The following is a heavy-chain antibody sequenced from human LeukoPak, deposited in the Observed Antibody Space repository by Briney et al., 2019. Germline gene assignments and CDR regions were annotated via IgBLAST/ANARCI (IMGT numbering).Heavy chain of an antibody. D-gene: IGHD3-3*01. CDR2: IFRSGET. CDR1: GGSISSDGHN. J-gene: IGHJ4*02. Sequence: PSETLSLTCTVSGGSISSDGHNWDWIRQPPGKGLEYIGSIFRSGETCYTPSLNSRVTISVDRSKNQFSLKLTSVTAADTAVYYCTRRPKQPGFWSGYVDYWGQGILVTVSS. V-gene: IGHV4-39*01. CDR3: TRRPKQPGFWSGYVDY.